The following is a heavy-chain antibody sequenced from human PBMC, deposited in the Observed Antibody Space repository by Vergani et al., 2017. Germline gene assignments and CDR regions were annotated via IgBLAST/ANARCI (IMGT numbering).Heavy chain of an antibody. J-gene: IGHJ6*02. CDR2: IKQDGSEK. Sequence: VQLVESGGGVVQRGGSLRLSCAASGFTFSSYWMSWVRQAPGKGLEWVANIKQDGSEKYYVDSVKGRFTISRDNAKNSLYLQMNSLRAEDTAVYYCARDVAAAGRYYYYYGMDVWGQGTTVTVSS. CDR1: GFTFSSYW. D-gene: IGHD6-13*01. V-gene: IGHV3-7*01. CDR3: ARDVAAAGRYYYYYGMDV.